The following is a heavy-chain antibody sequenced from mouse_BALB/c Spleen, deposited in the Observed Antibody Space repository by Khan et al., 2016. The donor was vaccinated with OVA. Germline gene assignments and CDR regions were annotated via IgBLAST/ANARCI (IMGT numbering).Heavy chain of an antibody. V-gene: IGHV1S136*01. Sequence: EVQLQESGPDLVKPGASVKMSCKASGYTFTNYGMHWVKQKPGQGLEWIGDINPENDGIRNNETFKGQTTLTSDKSSSTAFMELSSLTSEASADFYGERATYNCACSLAYWGQGTLVTVSA. J-gene: IGHJ3*01. CDR3: ERATYNCACSLAY. D-gene: IGHD4-1*02. CDR1: GYTFTNYG. CDR2: INPENDGI.